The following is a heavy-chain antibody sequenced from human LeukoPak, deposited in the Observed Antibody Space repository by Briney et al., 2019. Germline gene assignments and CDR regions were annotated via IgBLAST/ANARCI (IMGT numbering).Heavy chain of an antibody. Sequence: GGSLRLSCAASGFTFNSYSMNWVRQAPGRGLEWVSSISSNGTYIYYADSVRDRFTISRDNAKNSLYLQMNSLRAEDTAVYYCARGYSSGLYGAEYFQHWGQGTLVTVSS. D-gene: IGHD6-19*01. CDR2: ISSNGTYI. CDR3: ARGYSSGLYGAEYFQH. J-gene: IGHJ1*01. V-gene: IGHV3-21*01. CDR1: GFTFNSYS.